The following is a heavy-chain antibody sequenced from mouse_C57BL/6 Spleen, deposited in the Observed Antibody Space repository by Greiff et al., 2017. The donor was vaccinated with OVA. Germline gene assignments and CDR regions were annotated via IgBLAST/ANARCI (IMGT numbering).Heavy chain of an antibody. J-gene: IGHJ4*01. Sequence: VQLQQPGAELVMPGASVKLSCKASGYTFTSYWMHWVKQRPGQGLEWIGEIDPSDSYTTYNQKFKGKSTLTVDKSSSTAYMQLSSLTSEDSAVYYCARTTVVRDYAMDYWGQGTSVTVSS. CDR3: ARTTVVRDYAMDY. V-gene: IGHV1-69*01. CDR1: GYTFTSYW. D-gene: IGHD1-1*01. CDR2: IDPSDSYT.